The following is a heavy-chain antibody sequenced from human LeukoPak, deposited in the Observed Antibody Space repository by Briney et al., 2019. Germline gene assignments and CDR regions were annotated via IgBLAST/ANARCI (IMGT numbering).Heavy chain of an antibody. J-gene: IGHJ6*02. CDR1: GGTFSSYA. CDR2: IIPIFGIA. Sequence: GASVKVSCKASGGTFSSYAISWVRQAPGQGLEWMGRIIPIFGIANYAQKFQGRVTITADKSTSTACMELSSLRSEDTAVYYCARLNRYDSSGYSYYYYGMDVWGQGTTVTVSS. V-gene: IGHV1-69*04. CDR3: ARLNRYDSSGYSYYYYGMDV. D-gene: IGHD3-22*01.